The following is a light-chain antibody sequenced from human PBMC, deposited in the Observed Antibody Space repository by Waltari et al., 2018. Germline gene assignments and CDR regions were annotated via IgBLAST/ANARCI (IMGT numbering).Light chain of an antibody. CDR1: QSIGSY. CDR2: DAS. V-gene: IGKV3-11*01. Sequence: EIVLTQSPATLSLSPGERATLSCRASQSIGSYLAWYQQKPGLAPRLLIYDASNRATGIPARFSGSGSGTDFTLTISSLKPEDFAVYYCQHRSNWPPSFGQGTKVEIE. J-gene: IGKJ2*01. CDR3: QHRSNWPPS.